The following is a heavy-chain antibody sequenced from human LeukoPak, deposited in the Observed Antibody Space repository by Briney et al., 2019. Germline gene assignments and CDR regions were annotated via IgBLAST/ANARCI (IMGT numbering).Heavy chain of an antibody. Sequence: GESLRLSCAASGFTFSSYWMGWVRQAPGKGLEWVANIKQDGSEKYYVDSVKGRFTISRDNAKNSLYLQMNSLRAEDTAVYYCASGGWHPDYWGQGTLVTVSS. CDR1: GFTFSSYW. J-gene: IGHJ4*02. D-gene: IGHD6-19*01. V-gene: IGHV3-7*03. CDR3: ASGGWHPDY. CDR2: IKQDGSEK.